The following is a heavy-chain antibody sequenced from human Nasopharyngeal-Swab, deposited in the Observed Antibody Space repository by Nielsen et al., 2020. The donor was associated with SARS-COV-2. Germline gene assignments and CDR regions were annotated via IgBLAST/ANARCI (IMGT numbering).Heavy chain of an antibody. CDR2: IYSGGST. CDR3: ARDLRYYDSSGYSTGAFDI. CDR1: GFTVSSNY. D-gene: IGHD3-22*01. V-gene: IGHV3-53*01. J-gene: IGHJ3*02. Sequence: GESLKISCAASGFTVSSNYISWVRQAPGKGLEWVSVIYSGGSTYYADSVKGRFTITRDNSKNTLYLQMNSLRAEDTAVYYFARDLRYYDSSGYSTGAFDIWGQGTMVTVSS.